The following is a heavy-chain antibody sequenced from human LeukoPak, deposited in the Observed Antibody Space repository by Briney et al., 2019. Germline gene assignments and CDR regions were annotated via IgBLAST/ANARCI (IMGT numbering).Heavy chain of an antibody. D-gene: IGHD4-17*01. CDR2: IYYTGST. CDR3: ARMTTVTTGIDY. V-gene: IGHV4-59*01. J-gene: IGHJ4*02. CDR1: GGSISSYY. Sequence: SETLSLTCTVSGGSISSYYWSWIRQPPGKGLECIGYIYYTGSTNYNPSLKSRVTISVDTSKNQFSLKLSSVTAADTAVYYCARMTTVTTGIDYWGQGTLVIVSS.